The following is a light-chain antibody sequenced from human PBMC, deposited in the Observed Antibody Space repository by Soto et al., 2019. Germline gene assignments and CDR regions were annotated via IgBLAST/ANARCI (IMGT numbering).Light chain of an antibody. V-gene: IGKV3-20*01. Sequence: EIVLTQSPGTLSLSPGESATLSCRASQTVSSSSLAWYQQKPGQAPRLLIYGASTRASGIPDRFSGSGSGTDFTLTIRRLEPEDFAVYYCQQYVTSPRTFGQGTKVEIK. CDR3: QQYVTSPRT. J-gene: IGKJ1*01. CDR1: QTVSSSS. CDR2: GAS.